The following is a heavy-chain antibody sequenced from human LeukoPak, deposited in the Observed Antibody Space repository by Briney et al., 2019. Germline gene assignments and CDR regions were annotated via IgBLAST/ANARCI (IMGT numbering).Heavy chain of an antibody. D-gene: IGHD3-9*01. CDR1: GYTFSSYD. CDR2: MNPNSGNT. V-gene: IGHV1-8*01. Sequence: ASVKVSCKASGYTFSSYDINWVRQATGQGLEWMGWMNPNSGNTGYAQKFQGRVTMTRNTSISTAYMELSSLRSEDTAVYYCARVGVGCDILTGTFDYWGQGTLVTVSS. CDR3: ARVGVGCDILTGTFDY. J-gene: IGHJ4*02.